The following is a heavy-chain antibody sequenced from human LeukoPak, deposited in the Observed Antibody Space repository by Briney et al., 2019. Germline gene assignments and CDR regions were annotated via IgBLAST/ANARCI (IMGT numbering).Heavy chain of an antibody. D-gene: IGHD2-2*01. Sequence: QPGGSLRLSCAASGFTFSSYAMSWVRQAPGKGLEWVSVISGSGGSTHYADSAKGRFTISRDNSKNTLYLQMNSLRSDDTAVYYCAKEVVVVPAAVPYYYYGMDVWGQGTTVTVSS. CDR3: AKEVVVVPAAVPYYYYGMDV. CDR1: GFTFSSYA. CDR2: ISGSGGST. J-gene: IGHJ6*02. V-gene: IGHV3-23*01.